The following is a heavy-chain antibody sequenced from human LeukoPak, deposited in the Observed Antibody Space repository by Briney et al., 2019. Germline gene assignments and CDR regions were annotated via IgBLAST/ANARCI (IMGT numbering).Heavy chain of an antibody. CDR1: GFTFSSYE. V-gene: IGHV3-48*03. Sequence: PGGSLRLSCAASGFTFSSYEMNWVRQAPGKGLEWVSYISSSGSTIYYADSVKGRFTISRDNAKNSLYLQMNSLRAEDTAVYYCARTPYGDFDYWGQGTLATVSS. D-gene: IGHD4-17*01. CDR3: ARTPYGDFDY. CDR2: ISSSGSTI. J-gene: IGHJ4*02.